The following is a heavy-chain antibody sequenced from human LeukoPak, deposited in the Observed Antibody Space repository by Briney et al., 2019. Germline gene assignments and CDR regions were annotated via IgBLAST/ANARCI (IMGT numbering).Heavy chain of an antibody. D-gene: IGHD3-10*01. Sequence: SETLSLTCTVSGGSISSYYWSWIRQPAGKGLEWIGRIYTSGSTNYNPSLKSRVTISVDTSKNQFSLKLSSVTAADTAVYYCAMVRGVMPYYYYYMDVWGKGTTVTISS. V-gene: IGHV4-4*07. J-gene: IGHJ6*03. CDR1: GGSISSYY. CDR3: AMVRGVMPYYYYYMDV. CDR2: IYTSGST.